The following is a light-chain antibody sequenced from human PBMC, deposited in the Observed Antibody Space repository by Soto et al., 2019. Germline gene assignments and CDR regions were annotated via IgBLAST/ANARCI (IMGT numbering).Light chain of an antibody. J-gene: IGLJ2*01. V-gene: IGLV1-36*01. CDR2: YDD. Sequence: QSVLTQPPSVSEAPRQRVTISCSGSSSNIGNNAVNWYQHLPGKAPKLLIYYDDLLPSGVSDRFSGSKSVTSASLAISGLQSEDEADYYCAAGDDSLNGPVFGGGTKLTVL. CDR1: SSNIGNNA. CDR3: AAGDDSLNGPV.